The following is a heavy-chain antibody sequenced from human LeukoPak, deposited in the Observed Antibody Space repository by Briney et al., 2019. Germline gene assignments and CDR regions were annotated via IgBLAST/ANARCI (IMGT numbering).Heavy chain of an antibody. CDR2: IVVGSGNT. CDR3: AADRGRGGGLELDY. CDR1: GFTFTSSA. Sequence: SVKVSCKASGFTFTSSAMQWVRQARGQPLEWIGWIVVGSGNTNYAQKFQERVTITRDMSTSTAYMELSSLRSEDTAVYYCAADRGRGGGLELDYWGQGTLVTVSS. J-gene: IGHJ4*02. D-gene: IGHD1-7*01. V-gene: IGHV1-58*02.